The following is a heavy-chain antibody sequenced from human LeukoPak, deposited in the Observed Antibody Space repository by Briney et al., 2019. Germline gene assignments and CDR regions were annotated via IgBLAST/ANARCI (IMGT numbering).Heavy chain of an antibody. J-gene: IGHJ3*02. CDR2: INEGGYEK. D-gene: IGHD1-1*01. CDR3: AKDRRGNAPRGAFDI. Sequence: GGSLRLSCAATGFPLTTYWMSWVRQAPGKGLEWVANINEGGYEKYYVGSVKGRFTISRDNAKNSLYLHMSGLRVEDTAVYYCAKDRRGNAPRGAFDIWGQGTMVTVSS. CDR1: GFPLTTYW. V-gene: IGHV3-7*03.